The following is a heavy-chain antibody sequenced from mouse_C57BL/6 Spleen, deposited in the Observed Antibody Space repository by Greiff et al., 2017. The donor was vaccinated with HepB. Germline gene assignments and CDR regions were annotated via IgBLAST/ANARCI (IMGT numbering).Heavy chain of an antibody. Sequence: QVQLQQSGAELARPGASVKLSCKASGYTFTSYGISWVKQRTGQGLEWIGEIYPRSGNTYYNEKFKGKATLTADKSSRTAYMELRSLTSEDSAVYFCARTRYGSSPWYFDVWGTGTTVTVSS. D-gene: IGHD1-1*01. V-gene: IGHV1-81*01. CDR3: ARTRYGSSPWYFDV. CDR1: GYTFTSYG. CDR2: IYPRSGNT. J-gene: IGHJ1*03.